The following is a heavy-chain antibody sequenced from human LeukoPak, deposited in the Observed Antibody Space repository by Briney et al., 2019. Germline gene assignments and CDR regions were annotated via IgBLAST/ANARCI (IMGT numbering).Heavy chain of an antibody. J-gene: IGHJ3*02. Sequence: ASVKVSCKASGYTFTSYGISWVRQAPGQGLEWMGWISAYNGNTNYAQKFQGRVTITADKSTNTAYMELSSLRSEDTAVYYCARDRSGIVVVITSFPFDIWGQGTMVTVSS. D-gene: IGHD3-22*01. V-gene: IGHV1-18*01. CDR3: ARDRSGIVVVITSFPFDI. CDR1: GYTFTSYG. CDR2: ISAYNGNT.